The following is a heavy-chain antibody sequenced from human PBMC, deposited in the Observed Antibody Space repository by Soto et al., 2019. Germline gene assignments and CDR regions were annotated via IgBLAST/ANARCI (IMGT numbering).Heavy chain of an antibody. CDR1: GGSMSSYY. CDR2: IYYSGST. Sequence: SETLSLTCTVSGGSMSSYYWSWIRQPPGKGLEWIGYIYYSGSTNYNPSLKSRVTISVDTSKNQFSLKLRSLTAADTAVYYCARTSYGDLEYYFDYWGQGTLVTVSS. V-gene: IGHV4-59*01. CDR3: ARTSYGDLEYYFDY. D-gene: IGHD4-17*01. J-gene: IGHJ4*02.